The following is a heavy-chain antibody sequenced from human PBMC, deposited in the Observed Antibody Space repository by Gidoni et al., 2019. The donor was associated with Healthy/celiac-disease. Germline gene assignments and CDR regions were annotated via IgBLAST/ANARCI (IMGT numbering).Heavy chain of an antibody. D-gene: IGHD3-16*02. Sequence: EVQLVESGGGLVQPGGSLRLSCAASGFTFSSYSMNWVRQAPGKGLEWVSYISSSSSTIYYADSVKGRFTISRDNAKNSLYLQMNSLRAEDTAVYYCARDRGDYVWGSYRPYFDYWGQGTLVTVSS. J-gene: IGHJ4*02. CDR3: ARDRGDYVWGSYRPYFDY. CDR2: ISSSSSTI. CDR1: GFTFSSYS. V-gene: IGHV3-48*01.